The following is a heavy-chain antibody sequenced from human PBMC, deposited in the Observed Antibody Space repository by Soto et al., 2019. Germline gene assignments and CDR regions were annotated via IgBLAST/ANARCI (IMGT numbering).Heavy chain of an antibody. V-gene: IGHV5-51*01. J-gene: IGHJ4*02. Sequence: GESLKISCKGSAYSFTSYWIGWVRQMPGKGLEWMGIIYPGDSDTRYSPSFQGLVTISADKSINTSYLQWNSLKASDTAMYYCAKDRLDFDYWGQGTLVTVSS. CDR1: AYSFTSYW. CDR2: IYPGDSDT. CDR3: AKDRLDFDY.